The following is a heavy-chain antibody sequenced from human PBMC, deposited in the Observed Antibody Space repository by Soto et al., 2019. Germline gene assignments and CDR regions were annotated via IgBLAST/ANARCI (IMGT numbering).Heavy chain of an antibody. CDR3: ARIPDR. V-gene: IGHV4-30-2*01. Sequence: PSETLALTCAVSGGSISSCGYSWSGIRQPPGKGLEWIGYIYHSGSTYYNPSLKSRVTISVDRSKNQFSLKLSSVTAADTAVYSCARIPDRWGQGTLFTVSS. J-gene: IGHJ5*02. CDR2: IYHSGST. D-gene: IGHD2-2*01. CDR1: GGSISSCGYS.